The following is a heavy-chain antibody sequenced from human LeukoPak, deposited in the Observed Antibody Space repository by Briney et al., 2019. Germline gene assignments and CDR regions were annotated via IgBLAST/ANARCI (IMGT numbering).Heavy chain of an antibody. D-gene: IGHD3-22*01. CDR3: ARGHYYDSSGYYTYGAFDI. CDR2: IYTSGST. CDR1: GGSISSYY. J-gene: IGHJ3*02. V-gene: IGHV4-4*07. Sequence: SETLSLTCTVSGGSISSYYWSWIRQPAGKGLEWIGRIYTSGSTNYNPSLKSRVTMSVDTSKNQFSLKLSSVTAADTAVYYCARGHYYDSSGYYTYGAFDIWGQGIMVTVSS.